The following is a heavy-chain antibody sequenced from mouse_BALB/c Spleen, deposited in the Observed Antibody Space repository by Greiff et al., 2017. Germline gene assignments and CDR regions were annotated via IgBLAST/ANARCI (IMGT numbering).Heavy chain of an antibody. CDR2: IWAGGST. CDR3: ASMITTSFAY. J-gene: IGHJ3*01. D-gene: IGHD2-4*01. CDR1: GFSLTSYG. Sequence: VKVVESGPGLVAPSQSLSITCTVSGFSLTSYGVHWVRQPPGKGLEWLGVIWAGGSTNYNSALMSRLSISKDNSKSQVFLKMNSLQTDDTAMYYCASMITTSFAYWGQGTLVTVSA. V-gene: IGHV2-9*02.